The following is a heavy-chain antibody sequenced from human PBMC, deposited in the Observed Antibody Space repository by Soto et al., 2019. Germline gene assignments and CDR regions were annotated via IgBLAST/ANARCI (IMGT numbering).Heavy chain of an antibody. D-gene: IGHD2-15*01. CDR2: IRRSGSTI. CDR3: ARDRTYCSGGSCYPYYLDY. V-gene: IGHV3-48*03. Sequence: GGSLRLSCAASGFTFSSYEMNWVRQAPGKGLEWISYIRRSGSTIYYADSVKGRFTVSRDNTKNSMYLQMNSLRADDTAVYYCARDRTYCSGGSCYPYYLDYWGQGTLVTV. CDR1: GFTFSSYE. J-gene: IGHJ4*02.